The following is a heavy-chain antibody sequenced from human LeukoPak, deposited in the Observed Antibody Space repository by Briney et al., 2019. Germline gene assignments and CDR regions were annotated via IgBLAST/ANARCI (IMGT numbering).Heavy chain of an antibody. D-gene: IGHD1-1*01. J-gene: IGHJ3*02. Sequence: GGSLRLSCAASGISVSNDYMSWVRQAPGKGLEWVSAIYADGYTRDAASVKGRFSISRHNSKNTLYLQMNSLRAEDTAVYYCAKDGHAGTTFITFDIWGQGTMVTVSS. CDR2: IYADGYT. V-gene: IGHV3-53*01. CDR1: GISVSNDY. CDR3: AKDGHAGTTFITFDI.